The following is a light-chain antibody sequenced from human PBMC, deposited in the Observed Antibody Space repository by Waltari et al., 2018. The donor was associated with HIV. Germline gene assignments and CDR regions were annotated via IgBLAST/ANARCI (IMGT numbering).Light chain of an antibody. CDR3: ATWDDSLNGRV. J-gene: IGLJ3*02. CDR2: SSN. V-gene: IGLV1-44*01. Sequence: QSMLTQPPSASGTPGQRVTISCSGSSSNIGRNTVNWYQQLPGTAPKLLIYSSNHRPSGVPGRFSGSNAGTSASLAISGLQSEDEADYYCATWDDSLNGRVFGGGTKLTVL. CDR1: SSNIGRNT.